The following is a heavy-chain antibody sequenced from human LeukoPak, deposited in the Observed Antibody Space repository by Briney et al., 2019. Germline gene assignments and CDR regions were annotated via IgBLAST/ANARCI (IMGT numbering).Heavy chain of an antibody. V-gene: IGHV3-48*03. Sequence: QPGGSLRLSCAASGFTFSSYEVNWVRQAPGKGLEWVSYISSSGSTIYYADSVKGRFTISRDNAKNSLYLQMNSLRAEDTAVYYCASFLVVNFDYWGQGTLVTVSS. J-gene: IGHJ4*02. D-gene: IGHD3-22*01. CDR3: ASFLVVNFDY. CDR1: GFTFSSYE. CDR2: ISSSGSTI.